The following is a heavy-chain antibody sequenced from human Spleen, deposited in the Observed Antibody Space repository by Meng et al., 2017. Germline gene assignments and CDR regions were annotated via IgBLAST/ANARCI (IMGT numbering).Heavy chain of an antibody. CDR2: TYYRSKWYN. D-gene: IGHD3-10*01. CDR3: ARGPGILNY. CDR1: GDSVSSTSAA. J-gene: IGHJ4*02. V-gene: IGHV6-1*01. Sequence: QLQLQQSGPGLVKPSQPLPLTCANSGDSVSSTSAAWNWIRQSPSRRLEWLGRTYYRSKWYNDYAVSVKSRITINPDTSKYHFSLQLNSVTPEDTAVYYCARGPGILNYWGQGTLVTVSS.